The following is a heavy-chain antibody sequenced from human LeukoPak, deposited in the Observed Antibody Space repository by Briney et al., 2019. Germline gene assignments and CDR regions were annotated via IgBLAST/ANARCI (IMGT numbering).Heavy chain of an antibody. CDR3: AREHCGGDCYLLNRPPFYYYGMDV. D-gene: IGHD2-21*02. J-gene: IGHJ6*02. V-gene: IGHV3-30-3*01. CDR1: GFTFSSYA. CDR2: ISYDGSNK. Sequence: HPGRSLRLSCAASGFTFSSYAMHWVRQAPGKGLEWVAVISYDGSNKYYADSVKGRFTISRDNSKNTLYLQMNSLRAEDTAVYYCAREHCGGDCYLLNRPPFYYYGMDVWGQGTTVTVSS.